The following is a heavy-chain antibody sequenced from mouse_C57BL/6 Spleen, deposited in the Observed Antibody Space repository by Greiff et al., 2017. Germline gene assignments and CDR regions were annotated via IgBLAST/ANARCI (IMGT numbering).Heavy chain of an antibody. J-gene: IGHJ4*01. CDR3: ARVYYDYDVGHYYAMDY. Sequence: EVQGVESGGDLVKPGGSLKLSCAASGFTFSSYGMSWVRQTPDKRLAWVATISSGGSYTYYPDSVKGRFTISRDNAKNTLYLQMSSLKSEDTSMYYCARVYYDYDVGHYYAMDYWGQGTSVTVSS. V-gene: IGHV5-6*01. CDR2: ISSGGSYT. CDR1: GFTFSSYG. D-gene: IGHD2-4*01.